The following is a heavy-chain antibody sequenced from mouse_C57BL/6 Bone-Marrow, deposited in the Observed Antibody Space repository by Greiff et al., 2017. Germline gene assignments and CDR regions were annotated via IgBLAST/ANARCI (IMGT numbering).Heavy chain of an antibody. CDR1: GYTFTNYW. J-gene: IGHJ2*01. CDR3: GRYILSYFDD. D-gene: IGHD1-3*01. Sequence: QVQLQQSGAELVRPGTSVKMSCKASGYTFTNYWIGWAKQRPGHGLEWIGDIYPGGGYTNYNEKFKGKDTLTADKSSSTAYMQFSSLTSEDSAIYYCGRYILSYFDDWGQGTTLTVSS. V-gene: IGHV1-63*01. CDR2: IYPGGGYT.